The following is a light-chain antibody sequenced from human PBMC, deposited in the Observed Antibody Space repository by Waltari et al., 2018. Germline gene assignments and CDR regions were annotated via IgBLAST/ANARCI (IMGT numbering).Light chain of an antibody. J-gene: IGLJ2*01. CDR3: NSYASNSNGL. CDR2: DVS. V-gene: IGLV2-14*03. Sequence: QSALTQPASVSGSPGQSITIYCTGTSSYGGRYNYVSWYQQHPGKAPKLLIYDVSNRPSGVPSRFSGSKSGNTASLTISGLQAADEAHYYCNSYASNSNGLFGGGTKLTIL. CDR1: SSYGGRYNY.